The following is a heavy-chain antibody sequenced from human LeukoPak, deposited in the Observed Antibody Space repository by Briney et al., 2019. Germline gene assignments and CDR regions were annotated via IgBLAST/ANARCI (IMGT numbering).Heavy chain of an antibody. J-gene: IGHJ4*02. CDR3: ARGIHTAMVTWEKHYYGSSGYHYFDY. V-gene: IGHV4-61*01. CDR2: IYYSGST. Sequence: PSETLSLTCTVSGGSVSSGSYYWSWIRQPPGKGLEWIGYIYYSGSTNYNPSLKSRVTISVDTSKNQFSLKLSSVTAADTAVYYCARGIHTAMVTWEKHYYGSSGYHYFDYWGQGTLVTVSS. D-gene: IGHD3-22*01. CDR1: GGSVSSGSYY.